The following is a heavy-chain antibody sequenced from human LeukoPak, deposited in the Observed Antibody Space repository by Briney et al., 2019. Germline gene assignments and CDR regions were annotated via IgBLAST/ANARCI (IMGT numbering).Heavy chain of an antibody. V-gene: IGHV1-18*01. CDR3: ARGLYDILTGYPNWFDP. D-gene: IGHD3-9*01. CDR2: ISAYNGNT. CDR1: VYTFTIYG. Sequence: ASVKVSCTASVYTFTIYGISWVRQAPGQGLEWMGWISAYNGNTNYAQKLQGRVTMTTDTSTSTAYMELRSLRSDDTAVYYCARGLYDILTGYPNWFDPWGQGTLVTVSS. J-gene: IGHJ5*02.